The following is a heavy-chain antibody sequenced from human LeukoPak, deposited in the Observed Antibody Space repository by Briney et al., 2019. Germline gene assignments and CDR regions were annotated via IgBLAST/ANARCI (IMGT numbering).Heavy chain of an antibody. V-gene: IGHV4-59*01. Sequence: MTSETLSLTCTVSGGSISGFYWTWIRQSPGKGLEWIGYIYYSGSTNYHPSLKSRVTLSVGTSKNQFSLKLSSVTAADTAVYYCVRGLLVGNTGYYFDYWGQGTLVTVSS. D-gene: IGHD1-26*01. J-gene: IGHJ4*02. CDR3: VRGLLVGNTGYYFDY. CDR2: IYYSGST. CDR1: GGSISGFY.